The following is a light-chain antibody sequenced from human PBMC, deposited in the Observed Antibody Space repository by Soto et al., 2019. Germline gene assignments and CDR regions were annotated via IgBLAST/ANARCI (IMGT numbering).Light chain of an antibody. CDR1: QDISNY. V-gene: IGKV1-33*01. Sequence: DIQMTQSPSSLSASVGDRVTITCQASQDISNYLNWYQQKPGKAPKLLIYDASNLETGVPSRFSGRGSGTYFTFTISSLQPEDIATYYCQQYDNLPITFGQGTRLEIK. CDR2: DAS. CDR3: QQYDNLPIT. J-gene: IGKJ5*01.